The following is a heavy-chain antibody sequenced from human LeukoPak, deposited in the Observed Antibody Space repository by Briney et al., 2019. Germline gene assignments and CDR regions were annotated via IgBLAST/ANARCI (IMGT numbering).Heavy chain of an antibody. D-gene: IGHD5-18*01. CDR2: ISYDGSKK. V-gene: IGHV3-30*03. CDR3: ARANGQLWTTPDY. CDR1: GFTFSSYG. Sequence: GGSLRLSCAASGFTFSSYGMHWVRQPQGEGLEWVAVISYDGSKKYSAESVKGRFTISRDNSKNTLYLQMNSLRPEDTAVYFCARANGQLWTTPDYCGQGTLVTISS. J-gene: IGHJ4*02.